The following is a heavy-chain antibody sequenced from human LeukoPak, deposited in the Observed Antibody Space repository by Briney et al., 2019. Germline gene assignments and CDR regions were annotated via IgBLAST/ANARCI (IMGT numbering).Heavy chain of an antibody. CDR1: GFSVSSNY. CDR2: IYSGGTT. J-gene: IGHJ4*02. V-gene: IGHV3-53*01. Sequence: GGSLRLSCAASGFSVSSNYVSWVRQAPGKGLEWVSVIYSGGTTYYAVSIKGRFTISRDNSKNTLYLQMNSLRAEDTAVYYCAGRYDSSGYPLHWGQGTLVTVSS. D-gene: IGHD3-22*01. CDR3: AGRYDSSGYPLH.